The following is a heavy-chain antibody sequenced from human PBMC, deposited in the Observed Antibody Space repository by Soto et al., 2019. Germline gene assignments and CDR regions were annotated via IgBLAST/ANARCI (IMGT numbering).Heavy chain of an antibody. D-gene: IGHD1-1*01. CDR2: AYWDDDN. CDR1: GFSLTTRPVG. V-gene: IGHV2-5*02. J-gene: IGHJ4*02. CDR3: AHRRDYNRNWDGGYFDS. Sequence: QITLKESGPALMKATQTLTLTCTFSGFSLTTRPVGLGCLRQAPGKALEWLAFAYWDDDNRYNPSLKNRLSITKDTSKSQVVLTMTNIDPVDTATYYCAHRRDYNRNWDGGYFDSWGPGTLVTVSS.